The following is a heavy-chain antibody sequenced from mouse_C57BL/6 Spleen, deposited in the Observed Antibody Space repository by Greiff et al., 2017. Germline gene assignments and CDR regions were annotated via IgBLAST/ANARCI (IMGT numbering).Heavy chain of an antibody. Sequence: VQLVESGAELARPGASVKLSCKASGYTFTSYGISWVKQRTGQGLEWIGEIYPRSGNTYYNEKFKGKATLTADKSSSTAYMELRSLTSEDSAVYFCARNYYGSSYYWGQGTTLTVSS. CDR2: IYPRSGNT. J-gene: IGHJ2*01. CDR3: ARNYYGSSYY. V-gene: IGHV1-81*01. D-gene: IGHD1-1*01. CDR1: GYTFTSYG.